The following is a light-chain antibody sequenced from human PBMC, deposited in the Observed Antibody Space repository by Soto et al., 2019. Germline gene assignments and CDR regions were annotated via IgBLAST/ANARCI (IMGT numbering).Light chain of an antibody. CDR2: GAS. Sequence: IVMTQSPATLSVSPGERATLSCRASQSVSRNLAGYQQKPGQAPRLLIYGASTRATGIPARFSGSGSGTEFTLTISSLQSEDFAVYYCQQYNNWPLTFVQGTKVEIK. V-gene: IGKV3-15*01. CDR3: QQYNNWPLT. J-gene: IGKJ1*01. CDR1: QSVSRN.